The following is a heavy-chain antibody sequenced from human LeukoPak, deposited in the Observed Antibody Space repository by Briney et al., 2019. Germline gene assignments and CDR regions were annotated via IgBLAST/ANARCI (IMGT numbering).Heavy chain of an antibody. CDR2: ISSSGSTI. Sequence: PGGSLRLSCAASGFTFSDYYMSWIRQAPGKGLEWVSYISSSGSTIYYADSVKGRFTISRDNAKNSLYLQMNSLRAEDTAVYYCATMEDPYYDFWSGPRGHMDVWGRGSTVTVSS. CDR3: ATMEDPYYDFWSGPRGHMDV. J-gene: IGHJ6*03. CDR1: GFTFSDYY. D-gene: IGHD3-3*01. V-gene: IGHV3-11*04.